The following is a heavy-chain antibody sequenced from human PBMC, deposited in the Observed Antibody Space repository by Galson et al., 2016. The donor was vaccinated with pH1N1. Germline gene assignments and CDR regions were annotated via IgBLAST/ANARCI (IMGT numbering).Heavy chain of an antibody. CDR2: IKQDGSEK. D-gene: IGHD1-26*01. J-gene: IGHJ4*02. CDR3: VRAVGRAEAH. CDR1: GFSLSMYW. Sequence: SLRLSCAASGFSLSMYWMSWVRQAPGKGLEWLANIKQDGSEKYYVDSVKGRFTITRDNAKNSVFLEMNSLGAWDTAMYYCVRAVGRAEAHWGQGTLVTVSS. V-gene: IGHV3-7*01.